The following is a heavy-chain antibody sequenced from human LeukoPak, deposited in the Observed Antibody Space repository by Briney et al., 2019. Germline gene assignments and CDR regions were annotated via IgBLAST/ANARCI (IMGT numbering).Heavy chain of an antibody. CDR2: IYYSGST. J-gene: IGHJ4*02. CDR1: GGSISSGGYY. CDR3: ARIRSTVSRSFDY. D-gene: IGHD4-11*01. Sequence: PSQTLSLTCTVSGGSISSGGYYWSWIRQHPGKGLEWIGYIYYSGSTYYNPSLKSRLTISVDTSKNQFSLKLSSVTAADTAVYYCARIRSTVSRSFDYWGQGTLVTVSS. V-gene: IGHV4-31*03.